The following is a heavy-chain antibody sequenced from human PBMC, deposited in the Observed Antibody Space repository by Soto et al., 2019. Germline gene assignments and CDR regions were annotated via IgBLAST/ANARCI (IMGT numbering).Heavy chain of an antibody. Sequence: QVQLVESGGGVVQPGRSLRLSCAASGFTFSSYGMHWVRQAPGKGLGWVAVISYDGSNKYYADSVKGRFTISRDNSKNTLYLQMNSLRAEDTALYYCAKEKLAVAVAAPFDYWGQGTLVTVSS. J-gene: IGHJ4*02. CDR2: ISYDGSNK. CDR3: AKEKLAVAVAAPFDY. D-gene: IGHD6-19*01. CDR1: GFTFSSYG. V-gene: IGHV3-30*18.